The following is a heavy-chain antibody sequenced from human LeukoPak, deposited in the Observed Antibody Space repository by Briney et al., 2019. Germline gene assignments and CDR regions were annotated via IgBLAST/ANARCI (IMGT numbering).Heavy chain of an antibody. D-gene: IGHD2-15*01. CDR2: ISTYNGNT. J-gene: IGHJ4*02. Sequence: GASVKVSCKASGYTFTGYGITWVRLAPGQGLEWVGWISTYNGNTNYAQKVQGRVTLITDTSTSTAYMELRSLTSDDTAVYYCARDLCSSGNCYFDYWGQGTLVSVSS. V-gene: IGHV1-18*01. CDR3: ARDLCSSGNCYFDY. CDR1: GYTFTGYG.